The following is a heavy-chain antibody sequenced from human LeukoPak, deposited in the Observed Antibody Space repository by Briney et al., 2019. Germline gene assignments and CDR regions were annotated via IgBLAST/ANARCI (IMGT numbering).Heavy chain of an antibody. CDR2: IYASGST. CDR1: GGSISSYY. V-gene: IGHV4-4*07. CDR3: ARHSSIRSPFVY. D-gene: IGHD6-19*01. Sequence: SETLSLTCTVSGGSISSYYWSWIRQPAGKGLEWIGRIYASGSTDYNPSLKSRVTISVDTSKNQFSLKLSSVTAADTAIYYCARHSSIRSPFVYWGQGTRVTVSS. J-gene: IGHJ4*02.